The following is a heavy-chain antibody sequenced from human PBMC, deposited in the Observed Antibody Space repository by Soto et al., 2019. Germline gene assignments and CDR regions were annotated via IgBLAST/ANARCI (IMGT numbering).Heavy chain of an antibody. CDR3: ARTEVAARPPFYY. J-gene: IGHJ4*02. CDR1: GGSISSGGYY. D-gene: IGHD6-6*01. CDR2: IYYSGST. Sequence: QVQLQESGPGLVKPSQTLSLTCTVSGGSISSGGYYWSWIRQHPGKGLEWIGYIYYSGSTYYNPSLKSRVNISVDTSKNQFSLKLSSFTAADTAVYYWARTEVAARPPFYYWGQGTLVTFSS. V-gene: IGHV4-31*03.